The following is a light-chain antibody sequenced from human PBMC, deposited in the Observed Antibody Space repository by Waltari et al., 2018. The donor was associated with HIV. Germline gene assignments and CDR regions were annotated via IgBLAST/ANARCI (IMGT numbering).Light chain of an antibody. Sequence: QSALTQSPSASGSPGQAVTISCSGSSSNIGSNYVYWYRHLPGTAPKLLIYRNNQRPSGVPDRFSGSKSGTSASLAISGLRSEDEADYYCAAWGDSLTSYVFGTGTKVTVL. CDR2: RNN. CDR3: AAWGDSLTSYV. J-gene: IGLJ1*01. V-gene: IGLV1-47*01. CDR1: SSNIGSNY.